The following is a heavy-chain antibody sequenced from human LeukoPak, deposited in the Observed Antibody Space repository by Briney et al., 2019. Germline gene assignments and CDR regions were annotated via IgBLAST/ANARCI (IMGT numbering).Heavy chain of an antibody. CDR2: VDYSGGDT. CDR1: GFPLSSYE. J-gene: IGHJ6*03. V-gene: IGHV3-48*03. CDR3: ARGTPYSSSWYPQFWVVHYYYMDV. D-gene: IGHD6-13*01. Sequence: GGSLRLSCIASGFPLSSYEMSWIRQAPGKGLEWVSSVDYSGGDTHYADSVKGRFTISRDNAKNSLYLQMNSLRAEDTAVYYCARGTPYSSSWYPQFWVVHYYYMDVWGKGTTVTVSS.